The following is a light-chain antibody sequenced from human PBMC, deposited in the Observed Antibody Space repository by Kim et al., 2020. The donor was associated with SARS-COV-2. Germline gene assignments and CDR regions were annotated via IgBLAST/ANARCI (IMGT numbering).Light chain of an antibody. Sequence: SVSPGQTASLTCSGDKLGDKYACWYQQKPGQSPVLVIYQDSKRPSGTPERFSGSNSGNTATLTISGTQAMDEADYYCQAWDSSTAVFGGGTQLTVL. CDR3: QAWDSSTAV. CDR2: QDS. V-gene: IGLV3-1*01. J-gene: IGLJ3*02. CDR1: KLGDKY.